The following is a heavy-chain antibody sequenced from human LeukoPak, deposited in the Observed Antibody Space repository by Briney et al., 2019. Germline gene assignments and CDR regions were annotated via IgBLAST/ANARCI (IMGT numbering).Heavy chain of an antibody. Sequence: SETLSLTCTVSGGSISSGGYYWSWIRQPPGKGLEWIGYIYHSGSTYYNPSLKSRVTISVDRSKNQFSLKLSSVTAADTAVYYCARQTGIAVAANYYYYMDVWGKGTTVTVSS. CDR1: GGSISSGGYY. D-gene: IGHD6-19*01. J-gene: IGHJ6*03. CDR2: IYHSGST. CDR3: ARQTGIAVAANYYYYMDV. V-gene: IGHV4-30-2*01.